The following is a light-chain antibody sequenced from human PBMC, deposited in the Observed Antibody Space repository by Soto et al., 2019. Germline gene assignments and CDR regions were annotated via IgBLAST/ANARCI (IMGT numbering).Light chain of an antibody. CDR2: AAS. Sequence: IQLIQSPSSLSASVGDRVTITCRASQGLSSYLAWYQQKPGKAPKLLIYAASTLQSGVPSRFSGSGSETDFTLTISSLQAEDFATYYCQQVNSYPLTFGGGTKVEI. J-gene: IGKJ4*01. V-gene: IGKV1-9*01. CDR1: QGLSSY. CDR3: QQVNSYPLT.